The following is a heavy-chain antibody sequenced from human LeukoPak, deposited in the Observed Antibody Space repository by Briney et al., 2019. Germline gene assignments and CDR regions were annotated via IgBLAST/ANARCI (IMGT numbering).Heavy chain of an antibody. V-gene: IGHV3-64D*06. Sequence: GGSLRLSCSASGFTFSRYAMHWVRQAPGKGLEYVSGISSNGGSTYYADSVKGRFTISRDNSKNTLCLQMSSLRAEDTAVYYCVKSGSYYNEPYYFDYWGQGTLVTVSS. J-gene: IGHJ4*02. CDR1: GFTFSRYA. CDR2: ISSNGGST. CDR3: VKSGSYYNEPYYFDY. D-gene: IGHD3-10*01.